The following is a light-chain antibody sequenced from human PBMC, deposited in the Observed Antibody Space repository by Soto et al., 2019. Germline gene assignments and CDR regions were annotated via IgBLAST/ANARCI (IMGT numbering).Light chain of an antibody. J-gene: IGKJ1*01. CDR3: QQYDNWPPT. Sequence: EIVMTQSPATLSVSPGERTTLSCRATQSVSGNLAWYQQKPGQAPRLLIYGASTRATGIPARFSGSGSGTEFTLTISSLQSEDFAVYYCQQYDNWPPTFCQGTKVEIK. CDR1: QSVSGN. CDR2: GAS. V-gene: IGKV3-15*01.